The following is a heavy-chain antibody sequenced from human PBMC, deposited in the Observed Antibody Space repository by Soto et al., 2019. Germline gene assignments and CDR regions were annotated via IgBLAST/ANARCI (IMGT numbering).Heavy chain of an antibody. CDR2: IYYSGST. V-gene: IGHV4-59*01. Sequence: PSETLSLTCTFSCGSIISYYWSWIRQPPGKGLEWIGYIYYSGSTNYNPSLKSRVTISVDTSKNQFSLKLSSVTAADTAVYYCAREMATITVNWFDPWGQGTLVTVSS. CDR1: CGSIISYY. D-gene: IGHD5-12*01. J-gene: IGHJ5*02. CDR3: AREMATITVNWFDP.